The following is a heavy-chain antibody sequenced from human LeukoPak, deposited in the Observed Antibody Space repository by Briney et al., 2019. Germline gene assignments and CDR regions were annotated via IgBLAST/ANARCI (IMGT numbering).Heavy chain of an antibody. V-gene: IGHV3-53*01. CDR2: SYSGGDT. CDR3: AKVPGPYCSGGSCYHFNY. Sequence: PGGSLRLSCAASGFTVSRNYMSWVRQAPGKGLEWVSVSYSGGDTYYPDSVKGRFTISRDNSKNTVYLQVNSLRAEDTAVYFCAKVPGPYCSGGSCYHFNYWGQGTLVTVSS. J-gene: IGHJ4*02. D-gene: IGHD2-15*01. CDR1: GFTVSRNY.